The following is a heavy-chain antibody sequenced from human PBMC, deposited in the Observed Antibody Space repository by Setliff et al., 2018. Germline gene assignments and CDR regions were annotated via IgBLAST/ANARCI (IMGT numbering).Heavy chain of an antibody. CDR2: INPNSGGT. Sequence: ASVKVSCKASGYTFTGYYMHWVRQAPGQGLEWMGWINPNSGGTNYARKFQGRVTMTRDTSISTAYMELSRLRSDDTAVYYCARVAPHYYDSSGTNWFDPWGQGTLVTVS. J-gene: IGHJ5*02. V-gene: IGHV1-2*02. CDR1: GYTFTGYY. CDR3: ARVAPHYYDSSGTNWFDP. D-gene: IGHD3-22*01.